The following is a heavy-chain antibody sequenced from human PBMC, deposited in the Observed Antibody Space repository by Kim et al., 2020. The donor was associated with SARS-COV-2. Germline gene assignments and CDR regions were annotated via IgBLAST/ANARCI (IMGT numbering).Heavy chain of an antibody. Sequence: GGSLRLSCAASGFTVSSNYMSWVRQAPGKGLEWVSVIYSGGSTYYADSVKGRFTISRDNSKNTLYLQMNSLRAEDTAVYYCARGGYDFWSGYHDAFDIWGQGTMVTVSS. CDR2: IYSGGST. J-gene: IGHJ3*02. D-gene: IGHD3-3*01. CDR3: ARGGYDFWSGYHDAFDI. CDR1: GFTVSSNY. V-gene: IGHV3-53*01.